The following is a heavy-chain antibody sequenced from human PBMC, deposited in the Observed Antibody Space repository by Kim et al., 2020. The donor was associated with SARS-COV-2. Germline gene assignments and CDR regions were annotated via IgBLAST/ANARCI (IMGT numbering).Heavy chain of an antibody. CDR3: ARGQDYGDYNDAFDI. J-gene: IGHJ3*02. V-gene: IGHV4-34*01. Sequence: PSLKSRVTISVDTSKNQFSLKLSSVTAADTAVYYCARGQDYGDYNDAFDIWGQGTMVTVSS. D-gene: IGHD4-17*01.